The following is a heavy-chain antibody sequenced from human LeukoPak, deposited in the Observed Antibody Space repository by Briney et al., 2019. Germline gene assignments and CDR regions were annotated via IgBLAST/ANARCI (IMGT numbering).Heavy chain of an antibody. D-gene: IGHD2-8*01. CDR3: ARVADCTNGVCGYYYMDV. CDR2: IYYSGST. Sequence: PSETLSLTCTVSGGSISSSSYYWGWIRQPPGKGLEWIGSIYYSGSTNYNPTLKSRVTMSVDTSKNQFSLKLSSVTAADTAVYYCARVADCTNGVCGYYYMDVWGKGTTVTVSS. J-gene: IGHJ6*03. V-gene: IGHV4-39*07. CDR1: GGSISSSSYY.